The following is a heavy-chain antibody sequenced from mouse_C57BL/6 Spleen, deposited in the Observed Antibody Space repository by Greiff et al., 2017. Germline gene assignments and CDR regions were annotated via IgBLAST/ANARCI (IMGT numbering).Heavy chain of an antibody. CDR1: GYTFTGYW. V-gene: IGHV1-9*01. J-gene: IGHJ1*03. CDR3: ASWGRSYVLPDCDV. Sequence: QVQLQQSGAELMKPGASVKLSCKATGYTFTGYWIEWVKQRPGHGLEWIGEILPGSGSTTYNEKFKGKATFTADTSSNTAYMQLSSLTTEDSAIXYWASWGRSYVLPDCDVWGTGTTVTVSS. D-gene: IGHD1-1*01. CDR2: ILPGSGST.